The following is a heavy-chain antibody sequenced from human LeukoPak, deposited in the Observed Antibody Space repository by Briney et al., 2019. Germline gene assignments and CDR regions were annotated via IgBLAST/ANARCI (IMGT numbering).Heavy chain of an antibody. D-gene: IGHD4-17*01. CDR3: ARRLHDYGDSGTTPYFDY. V-gene: IGHV4-34*01. CDR1: GGSFSGYY. CDR2: INHSGST. J-gene: IGHJ4*02. Sequence: SQTLSLTCAVYGGSFSGYYWSWIRQPPGKGLEWIGEINHSGSTNYNPSLKSRVTISVDTSKNQFSLKLSSVTAADTAVYYCARRLHDYGDSGTTPYFDYWGQGTLVTVSS.